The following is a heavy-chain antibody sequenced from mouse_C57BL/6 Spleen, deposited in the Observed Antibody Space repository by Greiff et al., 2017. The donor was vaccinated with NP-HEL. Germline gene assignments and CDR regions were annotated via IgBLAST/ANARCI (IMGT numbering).Heavy chain of an antibody. CDR2: IYPGSGST. CDR1: GYTFTSYW. J-gene: IGHJ4*01. D-gene: IGHD2-5*01. V-gene: IGHV1-55*01. Sequence: QVQLQQPGAELVKPGASVKMSCKASGYTFTSYWITWVKQRPGQGLEWIGDIYPGSGSTNYNEKFKSKATMTVDTSSSTAYMQLSSLTSEDSAIYYCARDSKKNYYGMDYWGQGASVTVSS. CDR3: ARDSKKNYYGMDY.